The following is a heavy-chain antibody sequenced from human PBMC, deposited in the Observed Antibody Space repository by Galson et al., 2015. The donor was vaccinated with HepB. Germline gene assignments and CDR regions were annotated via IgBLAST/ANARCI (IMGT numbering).Heavy chain of an antibody. CDR3: ARLAARYCTDGVCHSAYHFDY. CDR1: GYTFSNYA. V-gene: IGHV1-3*01. Sequence: SVKVSCKASGYTFSNYAMHWVRQAPGQRLEWIGWINGATDNTKYSEKLLGRFTITRDTSASTAYMELSSLRSEDTAVYYCARLAARYCTDGVCHSAYHFDYWGQGTLVTVSS. J-gene: IGHJ4*02. CDR2: INGATDNT. D-gene: IGHD2-8*01.